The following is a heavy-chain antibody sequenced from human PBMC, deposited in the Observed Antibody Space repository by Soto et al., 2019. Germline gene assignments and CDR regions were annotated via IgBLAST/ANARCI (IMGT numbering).Heavy chain of an antibody. D-gene: IGHD1-1*01. CDR1: GGSISSSSYY. CDR2: IYYSGST. Sequence: QLQLQESGPGLVKPSETLSLTCTVSGGSISSSSYYWGWIRQPPGKGLEWIGSIYYSGSTYYNPSLKSRVTISVDTSKNQFSLKLSSVTAADTAVYYCARHKRVTTGWFDPWGQGTLVTVSS. V-gene: IGHV4-39*01. CDR3: ARHKRVTTGWFDP. J-gene: IGHJ5*02.